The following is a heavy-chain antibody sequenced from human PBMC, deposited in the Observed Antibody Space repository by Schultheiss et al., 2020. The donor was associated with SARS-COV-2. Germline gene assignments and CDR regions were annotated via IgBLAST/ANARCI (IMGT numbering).Heavy chain of an antibody. D-gene: IGHD3-22*01. V-gene: IGHV1-2*02. CDR3: ARATYYYDSSGYYYDY. Sequence: ASVKVSCKASGYIFTGYYMHWVRQAPGQGLEWMGWINPNSGGTNYAQKFQGRVTMTRDTSISTAYMELSRLRSDDTAVYYCARATYYYDSSGYYYDYWGQGTLVTVSS. CDR1: GYIFTGYY. J-gene: IGHJ4*02. CDR2: INPNSGGT.